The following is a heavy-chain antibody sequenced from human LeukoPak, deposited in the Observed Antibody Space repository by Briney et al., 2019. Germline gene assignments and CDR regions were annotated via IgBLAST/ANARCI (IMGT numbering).Heavy chain of an antibody. Sequence: KASETLSLTCTVSGYSISSGYYWGWIRQPPGKGLEWIGSIYHSGSTYYNPSLKSRVTISVDTSKNQFSLKLSSVTAADTAVYYCARDGIDLLLSHDLFDYWGQGTLVTVSS. CDR1: GYSISSGYY. J-gene: IGHJ4*02. CDR3: ARDGIDLLLSHDLFDY. V-gene: IGHV4-38-2*02. D-gene: IGHD2-21*02. CDR2: IYHSGST.